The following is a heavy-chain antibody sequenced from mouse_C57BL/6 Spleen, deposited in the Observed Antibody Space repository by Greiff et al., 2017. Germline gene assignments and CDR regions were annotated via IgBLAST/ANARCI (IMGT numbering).Heavy chain of an antibody. D-gene: IGHD2-3*01. CDR1: GYTFTDYY. CDR2: IYPGSGNT. J-gene: IGHJ4*01. CDR3: AKGDDGYYVDAMDY. Sequence: VQLQQSGAELVRPGASVKLSCKASGYTFTDYYINWVKQRPGQGLEWIARIYPGSGNTYYNEKFKGNATLTAEKSSSTAYMQLSSLTSEDSAVYFCAKGDDGYYVDAMDYWGQGTSVTVSS. V-gene: IGHV1-76*01.